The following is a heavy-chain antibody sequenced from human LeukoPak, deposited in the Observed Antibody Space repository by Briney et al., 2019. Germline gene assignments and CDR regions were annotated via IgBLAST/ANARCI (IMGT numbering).Heavy chain of an antibody. J-gene: IGHJ4*02. V-gene: IGHV3-21*01. Sequence: GGSLRLSCAASGFTFSSYSMAWVRQSPGKGLEWVSSISSSSSYIYYADSVKGRFTISRDNAKNSLYLQMNSLRAEDTAVYYCAKDQGEDYYDSSGYYGSWGQGTLVTVSS. CDR2: ISSSSSYI. CDR3: AKDQGEDYYDSSGYYGS. D-gene: IGHD3-22*01. CDR1: GFTFSSYS.